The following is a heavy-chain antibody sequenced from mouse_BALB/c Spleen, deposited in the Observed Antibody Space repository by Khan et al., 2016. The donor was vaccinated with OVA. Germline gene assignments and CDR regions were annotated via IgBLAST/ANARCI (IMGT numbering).Heavy chain of an antibody. J-gene: IGHJ3*01. V-gene: IGHV5-6*01. Sequence: EVELVESGGDLVKTGGSLKLSCAASGFTFSTYGMSWVRQTPDKRLEWVATISSGGHYTYYIDSVKGRFTISRVNAKNFLYLQMTSLRSEDTAMYYCARLAYYYNSEGFAYWGQGTLVTVSA. CDR2: ISSGGHYT. CDR1: GFTFSTYG. CDR3: ARLAYYYNSEGFAY. D-gene: IGHD1-1*02.